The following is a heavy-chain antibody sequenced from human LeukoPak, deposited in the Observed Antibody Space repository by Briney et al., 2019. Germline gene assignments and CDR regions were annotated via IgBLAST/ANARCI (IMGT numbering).Heavy chain of an antibody. CDR2: VRSKNNYYAT. J-gene: IGHJ2*01. V-gene: IGHV3-73*01. CDR1: GFTFSGSA. Sequence: GGSLKLSCAASGFTFSGSAMHWVRLASGKGLEWVGRVRSKNNYYATTYAASVRGRFTISRDYSKNMAYLQMDSLKAEDTAVYFCSRTSDSAWYFDLWGRGTLVTVSS. D-gene: IGHD3-10*01. CDR3: SRTSDSAWYFDL.